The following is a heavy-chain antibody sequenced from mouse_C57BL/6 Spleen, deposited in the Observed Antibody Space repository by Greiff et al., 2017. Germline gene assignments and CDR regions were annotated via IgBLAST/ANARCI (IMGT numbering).Heavy chain of an antibody. D-gene: IGHD2-3*01. CDR2: INPSTGGT. CDR3: ARLRGWPDD. CDR1: GYSFTGYY. J-gene: IGHJ2*01. Sequence: VQLQQSGPELVKPGASVKISCKASGYSFTGYYMNWVKQSPEKSLEWIGEINPSTGGTTYNQKFKAKATLTVDKSSSTAYMQLKSLTSEDSAVYYCARLRGWPDDWGQGTTLTVSS. V-gene: IGHV1-42*01.